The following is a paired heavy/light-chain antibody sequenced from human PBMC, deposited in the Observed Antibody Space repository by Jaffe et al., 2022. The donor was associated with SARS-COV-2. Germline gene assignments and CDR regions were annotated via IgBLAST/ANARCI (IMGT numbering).Heavy chain of an antibody. CDR2: ISGSGGRT. CDR3: VADFWSGRYGLDV. D-gene: IGHD3-3*01. V-gene: IGHV3-23*01. J-gene: IGHJ6*02. CDR1: GFNFRSYA. Sequence: EVQLLESGGGLVQPGGSLRLSCAASGFNFRSYAMSWARQAPGKGLEWVSTISGSGGRTFYADSVKGRITISRDNSKNTLHLQLNSLRAEDTAVYYCVADFWSGRYGLDVWGQGTTVTVSS.
Light chain of an antibody. CDR2: DVS. Sequence: QSALTQPASVSGSPGQSITISCTGTSSDIGIYNYVSWYQQHPGKAPKLMIYDVSNRPSGVSNRFSGSKSGNTASLTISGLQAEDEADYYCNSYTYSSTLLYVFGTGTKVTVL. CDR3: NSYTYSSTLLYV. CDR1: SSDIGIYNY. J-gene: IGLJ1*01. V-gene: IGLV2-14*01.